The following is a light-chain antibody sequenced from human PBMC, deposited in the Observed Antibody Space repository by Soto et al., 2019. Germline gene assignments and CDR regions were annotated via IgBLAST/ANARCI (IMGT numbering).Light chain of an antibody. CDR2: GAS. V-gene: IGKV3D-20*02. CDR1: QSVTSNY. Sequence: LLTQSPGTLSLSPWERASLSCRASQSVTSNYVAWYQQKPGQAPRLLIFGASIRVKGIPDRFSGSGSGTDFTLTISRLEPEDFAVYYCQQRSNWPSFGQGTRLEIK. CDR3: QQRSNWPS. J-gene: IGKJ5*01.